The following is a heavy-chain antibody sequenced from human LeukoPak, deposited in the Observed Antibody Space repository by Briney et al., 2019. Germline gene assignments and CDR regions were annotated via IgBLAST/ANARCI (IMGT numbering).Heavy chain of an antibody. CDR3: ATHIAVAGSFADY. CDR1: GYTFTSYG. Sequence: ASVKVSCKASGYTFTSYGISWVRQAPGQGLEWMGWISAYNGNTNYAQKLQGRVTMTTDTSTDTAYMELSSLRSEDTAVYYCATHIAVAGSFADYWGQGTLVTVSS. V-gene: IGHV1-18*01. J-gene: IGHJ4*02. D-gene: IGHD6-19*01. CDR2: ISAYNGNT.